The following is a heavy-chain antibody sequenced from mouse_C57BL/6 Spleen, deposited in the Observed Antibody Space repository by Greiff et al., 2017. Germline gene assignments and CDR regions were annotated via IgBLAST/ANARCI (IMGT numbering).Heavy chain of an antibody. D-gene: IGHD2-14*01. V-gene: IGHV1-9*01. CDR2: ILPGSGST. CDR3: AREVRRNYAMDY. J-gene: IGHJ4*01. CDR1: GYTFTGYW. Sequence: QVQLKQSGAELMKPGASVKLSCKATGYTFTGYWIEWVKQRPGHGLEWIGEILPGSGSTNYNEKFKGKATLTADTSSNTAYMQHSSLTTEDSAIYYCAREVRRNYAMDYWGQGTSVTVSS.